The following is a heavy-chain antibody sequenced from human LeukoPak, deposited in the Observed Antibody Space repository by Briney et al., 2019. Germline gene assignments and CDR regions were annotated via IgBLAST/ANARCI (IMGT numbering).Heavy chain of an antibody. CDR2: IYSDNT. V-gene: IGHV3-53*05. J-gene: IGHJ6*03. Sequence: QPGGSLRLSCTVSGFTVSSNSMSWVRQAPGKGLEWVSFIYSDNTHYSDSVKGRFTISRDNSKNSLYLQMNSLRTEDTALYYCAKGTRGYSYGYLDVWGKGTTVTVSS. D-gene: IGHD5-18*01. CDR3: AKGTRGYSYGYLDV. CDR1: GFTVSSNS.